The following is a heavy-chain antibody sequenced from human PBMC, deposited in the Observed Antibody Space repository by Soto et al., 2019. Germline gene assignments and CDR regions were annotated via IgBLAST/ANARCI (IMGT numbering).Heavy chain of an antibody. CDR3: ASQLGSCSGSSCYPPDY. D-gene: IGHD2-15*01. V-gene: IGHV1-69*02. CDR2: IIPILGIT. Sequence: SVKVSCKASGGTFTSYTINWVRQAPGQGLEWVGRIIPILGITTYAQKFQGRVTITAGKSTSTAYMELSSLRSEDTAVYYCASQLGSCSGSSCYPPDYWGQGTLVTVSS. CDR1: GGTFTSYT. J-gene: IGHJ4*02.